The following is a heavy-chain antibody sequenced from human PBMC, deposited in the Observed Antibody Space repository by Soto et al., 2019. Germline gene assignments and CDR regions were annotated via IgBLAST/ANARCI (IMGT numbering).Heavy chain of an antibody. V-gene: IGHV3-23*01. CDR1: GFTFSSYA. Sequence: EVQLLESGGGLVQPGGSLRLSCAASGFTFSSYAMSWVRQAPGKGLEWVSAISGSGYNTHYADSVKGRFTISRDNSNNTLYLQMNSLRVEDTAVYYRASEESRFYYYDMDVWGQGTTVTVSS. J-gene: IGHJ6*02. CDR2: ISGSGYNT. D-gene: IGHD3-16*01. CDR3: ASEESRFYYYDMDV.